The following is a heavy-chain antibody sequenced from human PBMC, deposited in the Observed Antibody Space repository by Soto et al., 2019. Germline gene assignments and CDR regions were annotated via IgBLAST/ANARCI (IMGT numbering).Heavy chain of an antibody. Sequence: PSETLSLTCAVSGFSISSGNWWTWFRQTPQRGLEYIGEIFHDGTANYYPSFERRVAISVDTSKNQFSLKLTSVTAADTAIYFCARLVYDTRLHHMHLAFWAQRALVPVSS. CDR3: ARLVYDTRLHHMHLAF. CDR2: IFHDGTA. J-gene: IGHJ1*01. D-gene: IGHD2-8*01. CDR1: GFSISSGNW. V-gene: IGHV4-4*02.